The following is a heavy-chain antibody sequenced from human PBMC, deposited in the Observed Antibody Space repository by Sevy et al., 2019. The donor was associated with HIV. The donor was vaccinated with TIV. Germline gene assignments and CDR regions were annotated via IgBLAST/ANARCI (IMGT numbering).Heavy chain of an antibody. D-gene: IGHD4-17*01. J-gene: IGHJ4*02. CDR3: AREVQTRPTVKNFFDY. CDR2: IYTSGST. CDR1: GGSISSGSYY. V-gene: IGHV4-61*02. Sequence: SETLSLTCTVSGGSISSGSYYWSWIRQPAGKGLEWIGRIYTSGSTNYNPSLKSRVTMSVDTSKNQFSLKLSSVTAADTAVYYCAREVQTRPTVKNFFDYWGQGILVTVSS.